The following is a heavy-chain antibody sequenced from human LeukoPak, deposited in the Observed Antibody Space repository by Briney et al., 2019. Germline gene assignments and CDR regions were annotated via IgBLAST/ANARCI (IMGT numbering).Heavy chain of an antibody. CDR1: GFTFSSYA. V-gene: IGHV3-23*01. CDR3: AKVRIAAAGCDRRYFDY. Sequence: PGGSLRLSCAASGFTFSSYAMSWVRQAPGKGLEWVSAISGSGGSTYYADSVKGRFTISGDNSKNTLYLQMNSLRAEDTAVYYCAKVRIAAAGCDRRYFDYWGQGTLVTVSS. J-gene: IGHJ4*02. D-gene: IGHD6-13*01. CDR2: ISGSGGST.